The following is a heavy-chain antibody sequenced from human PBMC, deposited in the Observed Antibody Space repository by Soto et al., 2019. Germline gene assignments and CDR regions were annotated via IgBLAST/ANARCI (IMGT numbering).Heavy chain of an antibody. V-gene: IGHV3-48*01. CDR3: TRRDVFDL. CDR1: GFTLSTSA. CDR2: INTDGDVR. Sequence: PGGSLRLSCKVSGFTLSTSAMNWVRQAPGKGLEWVSYINTDGDVRHYAGSVKGRFTVSRDNAKNLVYLQMNNVGADDTAVYFCTRRDVFDLWGQGATVTVSS. J-gene: IGHJ3*01.